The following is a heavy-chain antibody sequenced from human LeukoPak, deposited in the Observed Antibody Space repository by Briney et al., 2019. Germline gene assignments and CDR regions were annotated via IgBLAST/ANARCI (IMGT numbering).Heavy chain of an antibody. V-gene: IGHV4-61*02. D-gene: IGHD3-10*01. J-gene: IGHJ5*02. Sequence: SETLSLTCTVSGGSISSGSYYWSWIRQPAGKGLEWIGRIYTSGSTNYNPSLKSRVTISVDTSKNQFSLKLSSVTAADTAVYYCAGTFVLLWFGADAPGWFDPWGQGTLVTVSS. CDR1: GGSISSGSYY. CDR2: IYTSGST. CDR3: AGTFVLLWFGADAPGWFDP.